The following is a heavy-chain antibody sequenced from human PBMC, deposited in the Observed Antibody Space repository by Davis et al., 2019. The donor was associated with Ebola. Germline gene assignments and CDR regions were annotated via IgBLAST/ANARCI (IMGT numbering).Heavy chain of an antibody. CDR2: IYSGGST. CDR3: SGAAPGAFDI. D-gene: IGHD6-6*01. V-gene: IGHV3-53*01. Sequence: GGSLRLSCAASGFPVSSNYMSWVRQAPGKGLEWVSVIYSGGSTYYADSVKGRFTISRDNSKNTLYLQMNSLRAEDTAVYYCSGAAPGAFDIWGQGTMVTVSS. CDR1: GFPVSSNY. J-gene: IGHJ3*02.